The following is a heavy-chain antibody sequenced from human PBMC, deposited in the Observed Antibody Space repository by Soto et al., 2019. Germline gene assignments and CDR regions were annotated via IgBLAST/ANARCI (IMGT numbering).Heavy chain of an antibody. J-gene: IGHJ4*02. Sequence: PGGSLRLSCTASGFTFSSYEMNWVRQAPGKGLEWVSYISSGGITIYYADSVKGRFTISRDNAENSLYLQVISLRAEDTAVYYCARGGTSMIVAKNFDYWGQGTLVTAPQ. V-gene: IGHV3-48*03. CDR3: ARGGTSMIVAKNFDY. CDR2: ISSGGITI. D-gene: IGHD3-22*01. CDR1: GFTFSSYE.